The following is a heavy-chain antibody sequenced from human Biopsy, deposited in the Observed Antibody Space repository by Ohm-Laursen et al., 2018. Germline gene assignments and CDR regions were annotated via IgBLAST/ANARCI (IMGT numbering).Heavy chain of an antibody. D-gene: IGHD1-26*01. V-gene: IGHV1-46*01. J-gene: IGHJ6*02. CDR2: ISPSGGGT. Sequence: SSVKVSCPGSEFTFSRYDMHWVRQAPGRGLEWIGIISPSGGGTMDTQKFQDRLTMTRDTSTSTVHMELKSLKSEDPAVYYCAIFEGYSDDNLDYEHYGMDVWGQGTTVTVSS. CDR3: AIFEGYSDDNLDYEHYGMDV. CDR1: EFTFSRYD.